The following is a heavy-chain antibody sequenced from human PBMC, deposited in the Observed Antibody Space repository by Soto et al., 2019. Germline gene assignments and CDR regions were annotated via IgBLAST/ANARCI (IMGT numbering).Heavy chain of an antibody. CDR2: IIPIFGTA. V-gene: IGHV1-69*12. CDR1: GGTFSSYA. Sequence: QVQLVQSGAEVKKPGSSVKVSCKASGGTFSSYAISWVRQAPGQGLEWMGGIIPIFGTANYAQKFQGRVTIPADDSTSTAYMGLSSLRSEDTAVYYCARHVPAAGYYYGMDVWGQGTTVTVSS. J-gene: IGHJ6*02. CDR3: ARHVPAAGYYYGMDV. D-gene: IGHD2-2*01.